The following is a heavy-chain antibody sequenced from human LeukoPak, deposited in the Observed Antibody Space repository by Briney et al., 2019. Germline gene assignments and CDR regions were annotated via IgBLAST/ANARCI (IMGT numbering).Heavy chain of an antibody. Sequence: SQTLSLTCTVSGGSISSGGYYWSWIRQHPGKGLEWIGYIYYSGSTYYNPSLKSRVTISVDTSKNQFSLKLSSVTAADTAVYYCARAPFFTILSRGAFDIWGQGTMVTVSS. V-gene: IGHV4-31*03. J-gene: IGHJ3*02. CDR2: IYYSGST. CDR1: GGSISSGGYY. D-gene: IGHD3-10*01. CDR3: ARAPFFTILSRGAFDI.